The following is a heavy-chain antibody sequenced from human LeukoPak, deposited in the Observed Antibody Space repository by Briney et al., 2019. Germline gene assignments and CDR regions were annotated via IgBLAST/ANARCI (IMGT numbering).Heavy chain of an antibody. CDR2: IYYSGST. V-gene: IGHV4-59*08. CDR1: GGSISNYY. J-gene: IGHJ4*02. CDR3: ARQGFSSGWNLDF. D-gene: IGHD6-19*01. Sequence: PSETLSLTCSVSGGSISNYYWSWIRQPPGKGLEWIGYIYYSGSTNYNPSLKGRVTISVDTSKNQFSLKLSSVTAADTAVYYCARQGFSSGWNLDFWGQGTLVTVSS.